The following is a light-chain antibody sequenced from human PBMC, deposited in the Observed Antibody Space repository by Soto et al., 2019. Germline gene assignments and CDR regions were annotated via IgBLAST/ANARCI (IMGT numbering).Light chain of an antibody. V-gene: IGLV1-44*01. CDR3: AAWDDSLNGPWWV. Sequence: QSVLTQPPSASGTPGQRVTISCSGSSSNIGSNTVNWYQQLPGTAPKLLIYSNNQRTSGVPDRFSGSKSGTSASLAISGLQSEDEADYYCAAWDDSLNGPWWVFGGGTKLTVL. CDR2: SNN. J-gene: IGLJ3*02. CDR1: SSNIGSNT.